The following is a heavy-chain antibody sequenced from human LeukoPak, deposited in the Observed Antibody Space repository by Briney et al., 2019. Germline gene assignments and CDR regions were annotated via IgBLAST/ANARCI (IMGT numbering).Heavy chain of an antibody. J-gene: IGHJ4*02. Sequence: PGGSLRLSCAASGFTFSGSAMHWVRQASGKGLEWVGRIRSKANSYATAYAASVKGRFTISRDDSKNTAYLQMNSLRAEDTAVYYCAKDQHGSGSYIVYWGQGTLVTVSS. CDR3: AKDQHGSGSYIVY. D-gene: IGHD3-10*01. CDR2: IRSKANSYAT. V-gene: IGHV3-73*01. CDR1: GFTFSGSA.